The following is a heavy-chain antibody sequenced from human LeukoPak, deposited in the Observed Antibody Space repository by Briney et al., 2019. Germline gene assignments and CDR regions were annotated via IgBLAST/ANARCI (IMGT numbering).Heavy chain of an antibody. Sequence: GGSLRLSCAASGFTFRSYAMSWVRQAPGKGLEWVSAISGSGGSTYYADSVKGRFTISRDNSKNTLYLQMNSLRAGDTAVYYCARGLQYYDFWSGATLQGAFDIWGQGTMVTVSS. D-gene: IGHD3-3*01. J-gene: IGHJ3*02. CDR2: ISGSGGST. CDR3: ARGLQYYDFWSGATLQGAFDI. CDR1: GFTFRSYA. V-gene: IGHV3-23*01.